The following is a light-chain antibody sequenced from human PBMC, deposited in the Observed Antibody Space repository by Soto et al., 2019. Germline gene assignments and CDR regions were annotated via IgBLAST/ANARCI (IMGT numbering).Light chain of an antibody. CDR1: QSVRSNY. Sequence: EIVLTQSPGTLSLSPGERATLSCRASQSVRSNYLAWYQQKPGQAPRLLIYGASSRATGIPDRFSGSGSGTYFTLTISRLEPEDFAVYYCQQYGSSPPWTFGQVTKVEIK. CDR3: QQYGSSPPWT. CDR2: GAS. J-gene: IGKJ1*01. V-gene: IGKV3-20*01.